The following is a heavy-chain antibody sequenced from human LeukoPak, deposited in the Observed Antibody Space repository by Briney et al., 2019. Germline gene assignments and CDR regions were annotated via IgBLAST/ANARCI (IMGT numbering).Heavy chain of an antibody. V-gene: IGHV1-8*01. D-gene: IGHD2-2*01. CDR2: MNPDSGNT. J-gene: IGHJ3*02. CDR1: GYTFTIYD. CDR3: AEVSSRWYGNAFDI. Sequence: ASVKVSCKGSGYTFTIYDINWVRQATGQGFEWMGWMNPDSGNTGYAQKFQGRVTMTRNTSTSTAYMELSSLRSEDTAVYYCAEVSSRWYGNAFDIWGQGTTVTVSS.